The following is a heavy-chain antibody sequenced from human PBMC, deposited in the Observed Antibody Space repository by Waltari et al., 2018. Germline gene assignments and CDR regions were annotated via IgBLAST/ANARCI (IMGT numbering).Heavy chain of an antibody. Sequence: QVQLVQSGAEVKKPGASVKVSGKASGYTFTDSVIDWVRHAPGQGLEWMGRINPKSGATTYPQKLQGRITMTRDTSIGTAYMELGSVTSDDTALYYCARHIDSIRSAWGQGTLVTVSS. CDR2: INPKSGAT. CDR1: GYTFTDSV. D-gene: IGHD2-21*01. V-gene: IGHV1-2*06. CDR3: ARHIDSIRSA. J-gene: IGHJ5*02.